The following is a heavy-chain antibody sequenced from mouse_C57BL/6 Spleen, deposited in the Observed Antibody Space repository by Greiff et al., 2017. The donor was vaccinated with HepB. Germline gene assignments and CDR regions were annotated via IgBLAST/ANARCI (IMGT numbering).Heavy chain of an antibody. CDR3: ARGGYEDGFAY. CDR1: GFTFSSYG. J-gene: IGHJ3*01. Sequence: EVKLMESGGDLVKPGGSLKLSCAASGFTFSSYGMSWVRQTPDKRLEWVATISSGGSYTYYPDSVKGRFTISRDNAKNTLYLQMSSLKSEDTAMYYCARGGYEDGFAYWGQGTLVTVSA. CDR2: ISSGGSYT. V-gene: IGHV5-6*01. D-gene: IGHD2-2*01.